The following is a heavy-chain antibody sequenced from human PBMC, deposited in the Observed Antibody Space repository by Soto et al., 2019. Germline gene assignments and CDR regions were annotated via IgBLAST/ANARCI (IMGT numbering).Heavy chain of an antibody. D-gene: IGHD3-9*01. V-gene: IGHV3-23*01. CDR1: GFPFSSYA. CDR2: ISGSGGST. J-gene: IGHJ4*02. CDR3: AKDPVLRYFDWPKDYFDY. Sequence: PGGSLRLSCAASGFPFSSYAMSWVRQAPGKGLEWVSAISGSGGSTYYADSVKGRFTISRDNSKNTLYLQMNSLRAEDTAVYYCAKDPVLRYFDWPKDYFDYWGQGTLVTVSS.